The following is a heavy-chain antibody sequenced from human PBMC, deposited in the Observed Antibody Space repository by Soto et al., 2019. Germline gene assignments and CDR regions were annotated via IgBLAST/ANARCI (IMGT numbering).Heavy chain of an antibody. V-gene: IGHV4-30-2*01. CDR3: ARGVTIFGIDY. CDR2: IYHSGST. Sequence: PSETLSLTCAVSGGSISSGGYSWSWIRQPPGKGLEWIGYIYHSGSTYYNPSLKSRVTVSVDRSKNQFSLKLSSVTAADTAVYYCARGVTIFGIDYWGQGTLVTVSS. D-gene: IGHD3-3*01. J-gene: IGHJ4*02. CDR1: GGSISSGGYS.